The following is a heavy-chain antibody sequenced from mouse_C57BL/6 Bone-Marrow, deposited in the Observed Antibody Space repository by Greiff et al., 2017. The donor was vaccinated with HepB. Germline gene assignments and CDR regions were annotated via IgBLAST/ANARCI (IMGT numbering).Heavy chain of an antibody. J-gene: IGHJ3*01. CDR1: GFSLTSYG. CDR3: ASLNDYGSSSWFAY. V-gene: IGHV2-6*01. D-gene: IGHD1-1*01. Sequence: QVQLQQSGPGLVAPSQSLSITCTVSGFSLTSYGVDWVRQSPGKGLEWLGVIWGVGSTNYNSALKSRLSISKDNSKSQVFLKMNSLQTDDTAMYYCASLNDYGSSSWFAYWGQGTLVTVSA. CDR2: IWGVGST.